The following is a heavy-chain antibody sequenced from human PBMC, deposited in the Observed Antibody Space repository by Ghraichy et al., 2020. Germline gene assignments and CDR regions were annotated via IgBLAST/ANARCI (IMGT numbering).Heavy chain of an antibody. CDR2: IIPIFGTA. J-gene: IGHJ6*03. Sequence: SVKVSCKASGGTFSSYAISWVRQAPGQGLEWMGGIIPIFGTANYAQKFQGRVTITADKSTSTAYMELSSLRSEDTAVYYCARAERENIVATILPHPTNYYMDVWGKGTTVTVSS. CDR3: ARAERENIVATILPHPTNYYMDV. D-gene: IGHD5-12*01. V-gene: IGHV1-69*06. CDR1: GGTFSSYA.